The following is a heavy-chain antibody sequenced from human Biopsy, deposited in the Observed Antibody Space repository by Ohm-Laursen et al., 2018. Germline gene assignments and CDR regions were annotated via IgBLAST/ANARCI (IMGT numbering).Heavy chain of an antibody. Sequence: GSLSLSCSASGLTFSRNSMHWIRHAQGTGLERVSSISSSSNFIYYGDSVKGQFTISRDNAKNSLYLQMNSLRAEDTAVYYCARVLLPAAAVHYGMDVWGQGTTVTVSS. CDR2: ISSSSNFI. CDR3: ARVLLPAAAVHYGMDV. D-gene: IGHD2-2*01. CDR1: GLTFSRNS. V-gene: IGHV3-21*01. J-gene: IGHJ6*02.